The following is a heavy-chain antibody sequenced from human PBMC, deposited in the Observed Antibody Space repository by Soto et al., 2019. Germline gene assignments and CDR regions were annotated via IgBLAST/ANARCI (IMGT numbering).Heavy chain of an antibody. Sequence: QVQLVQSGAEVKKPGASVKVSCKASGYTFTSSGISWVRQAPGQGLEWLGWISTDNGNTNYAQHLQGRVNLTTDTSTSTVYMDLRSLRSDDTAVYYCARDQGITTFGVYSMYYYGMDVWGQGTTVTVSS. V-gene: IGHV1-18*01. CDR1: GYTFTSSG. D-gene: IGHD3-3*01. CDR2: ISTDNGNT. CDR3: ARDQGITTFGVYSMYYYGMDV. J-gene: IGHJ6*02.